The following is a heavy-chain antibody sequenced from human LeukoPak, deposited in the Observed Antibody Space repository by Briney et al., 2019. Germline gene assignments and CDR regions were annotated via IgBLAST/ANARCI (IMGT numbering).Heavy chain of an antibody. CDR3: TGEKFGGGFDY. D-gene: IGHD3-16*01. J-gene: IGHJ4*02. CDR2: IYYSGNT. Sequence: SQTLSLTCTVSGGSISSGGYYWSWIRQHPGKGLEWIGYIYYSGNTYYNPSLKSRVTISVDTSKDQFSLKLSSVTAADTAVYYCTGEKFGGGFDYWAREPWSPSPQ. CDR1: GGSISSGGYY. V-gene: IGHV4-31*03.